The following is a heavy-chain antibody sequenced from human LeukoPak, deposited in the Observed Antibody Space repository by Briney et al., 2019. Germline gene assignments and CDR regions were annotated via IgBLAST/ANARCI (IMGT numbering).Heavy chain of an antibody. CDR3: ARESEPAGLAFDI. J-gene: IGHJ3*02. Sequence: PGGSLRLSCAASGFTFSDYYMSWIRQAPGKGLEWVSYISSSSSYTNYADSVKGRFTISRDNAKNSLYLQMNSLRAEDTAVYYCARESEPAGLAFDIWGQGTMVTVSS. D-gene: IGHD1-14*01. CDR2: ISSSSSYT. V-gene: IGHV3-11*06. CDR1: GFTFSDYY.